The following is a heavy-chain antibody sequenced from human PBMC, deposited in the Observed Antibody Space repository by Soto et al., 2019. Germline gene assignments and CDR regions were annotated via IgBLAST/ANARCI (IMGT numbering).Heavy chain of an antibody. J-gene: IGHJ4*02. D-gene: IGHD6-13*01. V-gene: IGHV4-59*08. CDR3: ARLGSSSSFEY. CDR1: GGAISNYY. Sequence: QVQLQESGPGLVKTSETRSLTCTVAGGAISNYYWTWIRQPPGKGLEWIGYINYSGSTSYNPSLKSRVTISVDTSKNQFSLKLSSVTAADTAVYYCARLGSSSSFEYWGQATLVTVSS. CDR2: INYSGST.